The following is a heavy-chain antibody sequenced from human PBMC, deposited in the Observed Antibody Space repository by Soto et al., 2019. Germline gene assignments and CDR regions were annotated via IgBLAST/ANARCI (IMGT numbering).Heavy chain of an antibody. V-gene: IGHV4-34*01. CDR3: ARHLTEINYGDKGPNDAFDI. Sequence: SETLSLTCAVYVGTLIGYYWSWIRQPPGKGLEWIGEIHSSGSTNYNPSLTSGVTISVDTSKNQFSLRLSFVTPADTAVYYCARHLTEINYGDKGPNDAFDIWGQGTMVTVSS. CDR2: IHSSGST. CDR1: VGTLIGYY. D-gene: IGHD2-21*01. J-gene: IGHJ3*02.